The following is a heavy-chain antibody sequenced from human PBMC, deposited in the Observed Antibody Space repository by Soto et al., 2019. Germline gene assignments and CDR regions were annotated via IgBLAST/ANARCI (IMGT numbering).Heavy chain of an antibody. CDR3: VRLIGNSWLDF. Sequence: PSETLSLTCSISGDSVSSSSATWNWIRHSPSRGLEWLGRTYYRSKWYNDYAESVKSRITINPDTSKNQFSLHLNSVTPEDAAVYYCVRLIGNSWLDFWGQGTLVTVSS. V-gene: IGHV6-1*01. D-gene: IGHD1-26*01. J-gene: IGHJ5*01. CDR2: TYYRSKWYN. CDR1: GDSVSSSSAT.